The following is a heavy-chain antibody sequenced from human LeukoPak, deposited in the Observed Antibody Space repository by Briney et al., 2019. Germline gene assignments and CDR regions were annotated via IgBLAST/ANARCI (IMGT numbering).Heavy chain of an antibody. CDR2: IYYSGST. J-gene: IGHJ4*02. Sequence: SETLSLTCTVSGGSISSYYWSWIRQPPGKGLEWIGYIYYSGSTNYNPSLKSRVTISVDTSKNQFSLKLNSVTAADTAVYYCARGFYYYESSGYSPFDYWGRGTLVTVSS. CDR3: ARGFYYYESSGYSPFDY. V-gene: IGHV4-59*01. CDR1: GGSISSYY. D-gene: IGHD3-22*01.